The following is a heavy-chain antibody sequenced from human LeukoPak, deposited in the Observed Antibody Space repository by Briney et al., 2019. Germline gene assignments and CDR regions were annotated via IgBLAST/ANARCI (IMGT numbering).Heavy chain of an antibody. CDR3: ARGPPYIVVVTAIGFFDS. V-gene: IGHV4-59*01. Sequence: PSETLSLTCTVSGGSISGYYWSWIRQPPGKGLEWIGFIYYSGSTHYNPSLRSRVTISLDTSKNQFSLRLSSVTAADTAVYYCARGPPYIVVVTAIGFFDSWGQGTLVTVSS. CDR1: GGSISGYY. D-gene: IGHD2-21*02. J-gene: IGHJ4*02. CDR2: IYYSGST.